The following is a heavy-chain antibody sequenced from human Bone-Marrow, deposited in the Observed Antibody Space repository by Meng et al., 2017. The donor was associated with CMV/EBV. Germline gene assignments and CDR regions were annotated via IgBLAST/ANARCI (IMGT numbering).Heavy chain of an antibody. CDR2: IYSLGTT. J-gene: IGHJ6*02. V-gene: IGHV3-53*01. D-gene: IGHD3-16*01. Sequence: GGSLRLSCAASGFTFSSYWMHWVRQAPGKGLEWVSVIYSLGTTYYADSVKGRLTISRDTAKNTVLLQMNSLRAEDTAVYYCARGGDFNCMDVWGQGTTVTVSS. CDR1: GFTFSSYW. CDR3: ARGGDFNCMDV.